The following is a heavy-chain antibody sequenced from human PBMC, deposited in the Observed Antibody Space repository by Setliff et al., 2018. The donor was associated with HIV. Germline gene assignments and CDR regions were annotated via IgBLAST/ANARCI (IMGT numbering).Heavy chain of an antibody. CDR2: IGSYSGYT. Sequence: ASVKVSCKASNYTLINYGVSWVRQAPGQGLEWMGWIGSYSGYTIYAQKFQGRVTMTRDTSISTAYMELSRLRSDDTAVYYCARDHGMWDYGGNSLLRDYFHNWGQGTLVTVSS. CDR1: NYTLINYG. CDR3: ARDHGMWDYGGNSLLRDYFHN. J-gene: IGHJ1*01. V-gene: IGHV1-18*01. D-gene: IGHD4-17*01.